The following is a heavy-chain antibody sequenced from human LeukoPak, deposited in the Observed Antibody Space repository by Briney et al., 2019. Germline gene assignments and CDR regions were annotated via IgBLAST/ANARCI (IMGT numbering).Heavy chain of an antibody. Sequence: SETLSLTCTVSGGSISGYYWSWIRQPPGKGLEWIGYIYYSGSTNYNPSLKSRVTISVDTSKNQFSLKLSSVTAADTAVYYCARALTIFGVVPMDVWGKGTTVTVSS. CDR2: IYYSGST. CDR1: GGSISGYY. D-gene: IGHD3-3*01. J-gene: IGHJ6*03. V-gene: IGHV4-59*01. CDR3: ARALTIFGVVPMDV.